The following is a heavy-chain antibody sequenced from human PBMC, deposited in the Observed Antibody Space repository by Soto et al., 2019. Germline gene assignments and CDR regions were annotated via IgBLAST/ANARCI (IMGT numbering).Heavy chain of an antibody. CDR3: ARGLIAAAGPNYYYGMDV. V-gene: IGHV1-69*12. CDR1: GGTFSSYA. CDR2: IIPIFGRA. Sequence: QVQLVQSGAEVKKPGSSVKVSCKASGGTFSSYAISWVRQAPGQGLEWMGGIIPIFGRANYAQKFQGRVTIAADESTSTAYMELSSLRSEDTAVYYCARGLIAAAGPNYYYGMDVWGQGTTVTVSS. J-gene: IGHJ6*02. D-gene: IGHD6-13*01.